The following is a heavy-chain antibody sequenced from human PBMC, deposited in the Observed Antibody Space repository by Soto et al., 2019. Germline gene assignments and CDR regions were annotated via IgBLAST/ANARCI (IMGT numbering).Heavy chain of an antibody. D-gene: IGHD3-10*01. Sequence: QVQLVQSGAEVKKPGASVKVSCKASGYTFTNYAMHWVRQAPGQRLEWMGWINAAIGKTKYSQMFQGSVTITRDTPXTTAYMERSSPRSEDTAVYYCAGRKVYGSGSYPFDSWCQGTLATVSS. CDR2: INAAIGKT. V-gene: IGHV1-3*01. J-gene: IGHJ4*02. CDR3: AGRKVYGSGSYPFDS. CDR1: GYTFTNYA.